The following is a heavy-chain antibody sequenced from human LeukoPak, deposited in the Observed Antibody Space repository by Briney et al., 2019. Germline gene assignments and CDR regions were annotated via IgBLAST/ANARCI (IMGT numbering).Heavy chain of an antibody. D-gene: IGHD2-2*02. V-gene: IGHV4-61*02. Sequence: SQTLSLTCTVSGGSISSGSYYWSWIRQPAGTGLEWIGRIYTSGGTNYNPSLKSRVTISVDTSKNQFSLKLSSVTAADAAVYYCARAGYCSSTSCYTGGYYFDYWGQGTLVTVSS. CDR3: ARAGYCSSTSCYTGGYYFDY. J-gene: IGHJ4*02. CDR2: IYTSGGT. CDR1: GGSISSGSYY.